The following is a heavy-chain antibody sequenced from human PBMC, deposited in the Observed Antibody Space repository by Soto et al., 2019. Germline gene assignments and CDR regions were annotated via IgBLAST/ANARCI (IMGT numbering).Heavy chain of an antibody. CDR2: IDPSDSYT. V-gene: IGHV5-10-1*01. D-gene: IGHD3-22*01. J-gene: IGHJ4*02. CDR1: GDSLTSYR. CDR3: ARGGRYYYDSSGNHPALDY. Sequence: GESLKISSKGPGDSLTSYRISWVRQMPEKGLEWMGRIDPSDSYTNYSPSFQGHVTISADKSISTAYLQWSSLKASDTAMYYCARGGRYYYDSSGNHPALDYWGQGTLVTVSS.